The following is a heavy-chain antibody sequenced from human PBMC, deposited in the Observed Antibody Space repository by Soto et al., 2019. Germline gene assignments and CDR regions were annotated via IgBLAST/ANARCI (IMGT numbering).Heavy chain of an antibody. CDR1: GYTFTNYG. V-gene: IGHV1-3*01. CDR3: ARGITYYDSL. CDR2: INAGNGNT. Sequence: ASVKVSCKASGYTFTNYGIHWVRQAPGQRLEWMGWINAGNGNTKYSQRFQGRVTITRDTSASTAYMEITSLRSEDTAVYYCARGITYYDSLWGQGTLVTVSS. D-gene: IGHD3-3*01. J-gene: IGHJ4*02.